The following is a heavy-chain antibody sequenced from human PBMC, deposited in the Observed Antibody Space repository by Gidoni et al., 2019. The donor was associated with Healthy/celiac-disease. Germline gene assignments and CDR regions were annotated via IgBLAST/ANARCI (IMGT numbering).Heavy chain of an antibody. CDR2: ISAYNGNT. Sequence: QVQLVQSGAEVKKPGASVKVSCKASGYTFPSYGSTGWRQAPGQGLGWMGCISAYNGNTNYAKKLQGRVTMTTDTSTSTAYMDLRSLRSDDTAVYYCARDYQWPSTERGCDFDYWGQGTLVTISS. J-gene: IGHJ4*02. CDR3: ARDYQWPSTERGCDFDY. V-gene: IGHV1-18*01. D-gene: IGHD6-19*01. CDR1: GYTFPSYG.